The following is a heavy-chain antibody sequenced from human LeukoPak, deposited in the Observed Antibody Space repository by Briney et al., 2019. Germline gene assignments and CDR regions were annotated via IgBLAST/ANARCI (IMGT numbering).Heavy chain of an antibody. CDR1: GYTFTGYY. CDR2: INPNSGGT. J-gene: IGHJ4*02. Sequence: ASVKVSCKASGYTFTGYYMHWVRQAPGQGLEWMGWINPNSGGTNYAQKFQGRVTMTRDTSISTAYMELSRLRSDDTAVYYCAATLKLRYFDWLALRYWGQGTLVTVSS. D-gene: IGHD3-9*01. V-gene: IGHV1-2*02. CDR3: AATLKLRYFDWLALRY.